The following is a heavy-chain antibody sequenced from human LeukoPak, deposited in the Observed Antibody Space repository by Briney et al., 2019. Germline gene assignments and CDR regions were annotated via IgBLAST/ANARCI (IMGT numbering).Heavy chain of an antibody. CDR3: ARDSDSSGYYQFDY. Sequence: GGSLRLSCAACGFTVSSNYMSWVRQAPGKGLEWVSVIYSGGSTYYADSVKGRFTISRDNSKNTLYLQMNSLRAEDTAVYYCARDSDSSGYYQFDYWGQGTLVTVSS. CDR2: IYSGGST. V-gene: IGHV3-53*01. CDR1: GFTVSSNY. J-gene: IGHJ4*02. D-gene: IGHD3-22*01.